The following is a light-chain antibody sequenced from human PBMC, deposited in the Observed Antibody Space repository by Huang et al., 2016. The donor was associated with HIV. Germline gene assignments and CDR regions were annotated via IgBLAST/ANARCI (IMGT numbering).Light chain of an antibody. CDR3: QQRSTLFT. CDR1: QSVRRD. V-gene: IGKV3-11*01. Sequence: EIVLTQSPDTLSLSPGERATLSCRASQSVRRDLAWYPQKPGQAPRLLIYDTSNRATGIPARFSGSGSGTAFTLTISSLEPEDFAVYYCQQRSTLFTFGPGTKVDFK. CDR2: DTS. J-gene: IGKJ3*01.